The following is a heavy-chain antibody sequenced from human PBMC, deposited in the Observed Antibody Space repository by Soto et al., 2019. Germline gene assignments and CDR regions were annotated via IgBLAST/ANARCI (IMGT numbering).Heavy chain of an antibody. CDR3: ARIYCSSTSCYTESGYYYYGMDV. V-gene: IGHV1-69*13. Sequence: GASVKVSCKASGGTFSSYAISWVRQAPGQGLEWMGGIIPIFGTATYAQKFQGRVTITADESTSTAYMELSSLRSEDTAVYYCARIYCSSTSCYTESGYYYYGMDVWGQGTTVTVSS. J-gene: IGHJ6*02. CDR2: IIPIFGTA. D-gene: IGHD2-2*02. CDR1: GGTFSSYA.